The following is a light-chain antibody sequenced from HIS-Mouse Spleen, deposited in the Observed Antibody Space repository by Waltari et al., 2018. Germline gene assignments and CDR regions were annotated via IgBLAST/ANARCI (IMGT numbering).Light chain of an antibody. CDR3: QQYYSTPPT. CDR2: WAS. CDR1: QSVLYSSNNKNY. Sequence: DIVMTQALEYLDVSLGARATINCKSSQSVLYSSNNKNYLAWYQQKPGQPPKLLIYWASTRESGVPDRFSGSGSGTDFTLTISSLQAEDVAVYYCQQYYSTPPTFGQGTKVEIK. V-gene: IGKV4-1*01. J-gene: IGKJ1*01.